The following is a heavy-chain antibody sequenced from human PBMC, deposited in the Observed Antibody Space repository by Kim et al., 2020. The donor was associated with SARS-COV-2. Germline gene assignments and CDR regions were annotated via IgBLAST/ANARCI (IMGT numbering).Heavy chain of an antibody. CDR3: AREDYGDYFYWFDP. D-gene: IGHD4-17*01. J-gene: IGHJ5*02. Sequence: ASVKVSCKASGYTFTGYYMHWVRQAPGQGLEWMGWINPNSGGTNYAQKFQGRVTMTRDTSISTAYMEMSRLRSDDTAVYYCAREDYGDYFYWFDPWGQGTLVTVSS. CDR2: INPNSGGT. CDR1: GYTFTGYY. V-gene: IGHV1-2*02.